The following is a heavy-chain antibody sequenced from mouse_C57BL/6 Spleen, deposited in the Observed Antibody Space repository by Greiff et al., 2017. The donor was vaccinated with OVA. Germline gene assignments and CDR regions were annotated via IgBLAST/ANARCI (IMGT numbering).Heavy chain of an antibody. CDR3: ARGGFYGDVDY. Sequence: QVQLQQSGAELVKPGASVKLSCKASGYTFTSYWMHWVKQRPGQGLEWIGMIHPNSGSTNYNEKFKSKATLTVDKSSSTAYMQLSSLTSEDSAVYYCARGGFYGDVDYWGQGTTLTVSS. CDR2: IHPNSGST. V-gene: IGHV1-64*01. D-gene: IGHD1-1*01. J-gene: IGHJ2*01. CDR1: GYTFTSYW.